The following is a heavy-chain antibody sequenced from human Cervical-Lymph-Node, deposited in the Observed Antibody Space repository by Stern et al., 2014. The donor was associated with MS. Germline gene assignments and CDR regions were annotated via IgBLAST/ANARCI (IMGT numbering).Heavy chain of an antibody. CDR3: ARLVMTGAFDI. CDR2: IYPGDSDI. V-gene: IGHV5-51*03. J-gene: IGHJ3*02. D-gene: IGHD2-21*02. Sequence: EVQLVQSGVEVKKPGESLKISCKGSGYNFTTYWIGWVRQMPGKGLEWMGIIYPGDSDIRYSPSFQGQVTISAEKSIRTAYMQWNSLKASDTAIYYCARLVMTGAFDIWGQGKMFTASS. CDR1: GYNFTTYW.